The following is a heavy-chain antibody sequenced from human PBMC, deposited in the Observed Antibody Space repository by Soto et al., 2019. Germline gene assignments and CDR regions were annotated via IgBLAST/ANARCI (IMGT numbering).Heavy chain of an antibody. CDR1: GFIFTDYS. CDR2: ITKGGETT. D-gene: IGHD5-12*01. CDR3: ARDPQRSDGYNFAS. J-gene: IGHJ4*02. Sequence: QVQLVESGGGLVEPGGSLRLSCAASGFIFTDYSLSWIRQAPGKGLEWVSYITKGGETTQHADSVKGRFTISRDNAKKVLLLQMNSLRAEDTAVYYCARDPQRSDGYNFASWGRGTLVTVSS. V-gene: IGHV3-11*01.